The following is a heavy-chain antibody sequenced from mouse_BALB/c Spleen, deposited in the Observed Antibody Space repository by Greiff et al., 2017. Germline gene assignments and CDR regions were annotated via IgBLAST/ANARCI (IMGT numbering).Heavy chain of an antibody. Sequence: EVKLMESGGGLAKPGGSLKLSCAASGFTFSSYAMSWVRQTPEKRLEWVASISSGGSTYYPDSVKGRFTISRDNARNILYLQMSSLRSEDTAMYYCARSYGNYADFFAYWGQGTLVTVSA. CDR2: ISSGGST. V-gene: IGHV5-6-5*01. D-gene: IGHD2-1*01. CDR1: GFTFSSYA. CDR3: ARSYGNYADFFAY. J-gene: IGHJ3*01.